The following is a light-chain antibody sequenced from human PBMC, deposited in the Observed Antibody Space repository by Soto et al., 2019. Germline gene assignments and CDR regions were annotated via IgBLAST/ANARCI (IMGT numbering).Light chain of an antibody. CDR1: SSDVGGYNY. Sequence: QSALTQPASVSGSPGQSITISCTGTSSDVGGYNYVSWYQQHPGIAPKLMISEVSNRPSGVSNRFSGSKSGTSASLAISGLQSEDEADYYCAAWDDSLNGVVFGGGTKLTVL. CDR2: EVS. J-gene: IGLJ2*01. CDR3: AAWDDSLNGVV. V-gene: IGLV2-14*01.